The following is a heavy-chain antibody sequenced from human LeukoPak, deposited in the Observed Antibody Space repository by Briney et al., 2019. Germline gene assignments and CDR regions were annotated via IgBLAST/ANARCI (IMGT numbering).Heavy chain of an antibody. J-gene: IGHJ3*02. D-gene: IGHD3-10*01. CDR3: AKLITAGLDAFDT. CDR1: GFTFSSYS. CDR2: ISSSSSYI. V-gene: IGHV3-21*01. Sequence: GGSLRLSCAASGFTFSSYSMNWVRQAPGKGLEWVSSISSSSSYIYYADSVKGRFTISRDNSKNTLYLQMNSLRAEDTAVYYCAKLITAGLDAFDTWGQGTMVTVSS.